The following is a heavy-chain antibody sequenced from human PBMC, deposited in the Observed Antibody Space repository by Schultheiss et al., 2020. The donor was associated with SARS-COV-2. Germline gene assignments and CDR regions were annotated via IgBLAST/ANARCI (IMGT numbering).Heavy chain of an antibody. CDR2: INPSSGDT. V-gene: IGHV1-2*06. D-gene: IGHD2/OR15-2a*01. CDR3: ARGRRHTLSGP. Sequence: ASVKVSCKASGYTFTGYYIHWVRQAPGQGLEWMGRINPSSGDTDYAQKFQGRVTMTRDTSISTAYMELSRLRSDDTALYYCARGRRHTLSGPWGQGTLVTVSS. CDR1: GYTFTGYY. J-gene: IGHJ5*02.